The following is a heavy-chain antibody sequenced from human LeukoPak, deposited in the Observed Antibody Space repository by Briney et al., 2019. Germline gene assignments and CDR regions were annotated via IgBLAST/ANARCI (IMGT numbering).Heavy chain of an antibody. CDR3: TARRGGSRLDY. CDR1: GFTFSDYA. Sequence: GGSLRLSCTASGFTFSDYAMSWVRQAPGKGLEWVGFIRSKAYGGTTEYAASVKRRFTISREDSNSVAYVQMNSLKTEDTAVYYCTARRGGSRLDYWGQGTLVTVSS. V-gene: IGHV3-49*04. J-gene: IGHJ4*02. CDR2: IRSKAYGGTT. D-gene: IGHD1-26*01.